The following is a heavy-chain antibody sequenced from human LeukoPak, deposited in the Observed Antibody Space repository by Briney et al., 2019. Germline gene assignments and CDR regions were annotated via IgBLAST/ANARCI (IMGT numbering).Heavy chain of an antibody. D-gene: IGHD3-22*01. Sequence: GVSLRVSCTASGYSFDDYDLTWVRQAPGKGLEWLPGINRTGDSTVYADSVKGRFTMSRDKAKNSLYLQMNSLRAEDTALYYCARDLRVVITGSFDSWGQGTLVTVSS. J-gene: IGHJ4*02. CDR3: ARDLRVVITGSFDS. V-gene: IGHV3-20*04. CDR1: GYSFDDYD. CDR2: INRTGDST.